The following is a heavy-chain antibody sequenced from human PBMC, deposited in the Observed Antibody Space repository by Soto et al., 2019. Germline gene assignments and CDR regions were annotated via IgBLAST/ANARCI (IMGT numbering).Heavy chain of an antibody. CDR1: GFTCSSYA. J-gene: IGHJ3*02. Sequence: EVQLLESGGGLVQPGGSLRLSCAASGFTCSSYAMSWVRQAPGKGLVWVSAISGSGGRTYYADSVKGRFNISRDNSKNTTYLPMNSLSAEDTAVYYCAKVYGYGVAAYAFDIWGQGTMVTVSS. CDR3: AKVYGYGVAAYAFDI. CDR2: ISGSGGRT. V-gene: IGHV3-23*01. D-gene: IGHD5-18*01.